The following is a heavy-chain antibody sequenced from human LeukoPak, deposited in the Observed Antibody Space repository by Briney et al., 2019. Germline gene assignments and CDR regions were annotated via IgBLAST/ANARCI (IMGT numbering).Heavy chain of an antibody. V-gene: IGHV4-39*01. CDR3: ARLSKGRYFDYIFDY. CDR2: IYYTGST. CDR1: GGSVSSTEFY. Sequence: SETLSLTCTVSGGSVSSTEFYWGWIRQRPGKGLQWIGNIYYTGSTYYNPSLNSRVTMSVDTSQHRFSLKMTSVTAADTAVYYCARLSKGRYFDYIFDYWGQGTLVTVSS. D-gene: IGHD3-9*01. J-gene: IGHJ4*02.